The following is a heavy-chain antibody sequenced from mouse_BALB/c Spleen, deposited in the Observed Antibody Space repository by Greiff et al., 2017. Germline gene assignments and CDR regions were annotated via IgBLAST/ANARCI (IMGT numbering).Heavy chain of an antibody. Sequence: EVKLVESGGGLVQPGGSMKLSCVASGFTFSNYWMNWVRQSPEKGLEWVAEIRLKSNNYATHYAESVKGRFTISRDDSKSSVYLQMNNLRAEDTGIDYCTREGDVGDYWGQGTTLTVSS. CDR2: IRLKSNNYAT. J-gene: IGHJ2*01. V-gene: IGHV6-6*02. D-gene: IGHD3-3*01. CDR3: TREGDVGDY. CDR1: GFTFSNYW.